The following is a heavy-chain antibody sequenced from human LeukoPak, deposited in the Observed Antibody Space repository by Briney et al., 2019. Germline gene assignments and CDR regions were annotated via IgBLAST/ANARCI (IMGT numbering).Heavy chain of an antibody. J-gene: IGHJ4*02. CDR3: ARLSRGYNQGAFDY. Sequence: PGGSLRLSCAASGFTFSSYAMTWVRQAPGKGLEWVSGISGSADSTYYADSVKGWFTISRDNSRNTLYLQMNSLRAEDTTVYFCARLSRGYNQGAFDYWGQGSLVTVSS. CDR2: ISGSADST. D-gene: IGHD1-1*01. V-gene: IGHV3-23*01. CDR1: GFTFSSYA.